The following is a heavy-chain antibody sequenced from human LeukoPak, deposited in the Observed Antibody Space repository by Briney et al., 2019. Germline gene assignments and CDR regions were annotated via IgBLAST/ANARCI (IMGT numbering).Heavy chain of an antibody. V-gene: IGHV3-21*01. CDR1: GFTFSSYS. CDR3: ARVSREWFGELLRTNYYMDV. J-gene: IGHJ6*03. Sequence: GGSLRLSCAASGFTFSSYSMNWVRQAPGKGLEWVSSISSSSSYIYYADSVKGRFTISRDNAKNSLCLQMNSLRAEDTAVYYCARVSREWFGELLRTNYYMDVWGKGTTVTISS. D-gene: IGHD3-10*01. CDR2: ISSSSSYI.